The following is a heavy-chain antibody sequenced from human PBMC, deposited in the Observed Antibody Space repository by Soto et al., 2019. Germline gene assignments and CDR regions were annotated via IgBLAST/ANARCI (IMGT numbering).Heavy chain of an antibody. Sequence: QITWKESGHTLVRPTQTLTLTCTFPGFSLTSNGVGVGWIRHPPGKALEWLAVMYWDDDKRYSSSLKSRLTITKDTSKNQVVLTMTNMDPVDTATYYCAHHPYYGLGSYSFDYWGQGTLVTVSS. V-gene: IGHV2-5*02. CDR3: AHHPYYGLGSYSFDY. CDR1: GFSLTSNGVG. J-gene: IGHJ4*02. D-gene: IGHD3-10*01. CDR2: MYWDDDK.